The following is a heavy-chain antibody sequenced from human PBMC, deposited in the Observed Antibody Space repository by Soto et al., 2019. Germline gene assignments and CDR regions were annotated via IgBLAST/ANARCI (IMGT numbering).Heavy chain of an antibody. CDR3: ARVTEWLVPYFLDY. J-gene: IGHJ4*02. CDR1: GYTFTSYY. D-gene: IGHD6-19*01. V-gene: IGHV1-46*01. CDR2: INPSGGGT. Sequence: ASVTVSCKASGYTFTSYYIHWVRQAPGQGLEWMGYINPSGGGTTYAQKFQGRLTMTRDTSTSTVYMELSSLTSEDTAVYYCARVTEWLVPYFLDYWGQGTRVTVSS.